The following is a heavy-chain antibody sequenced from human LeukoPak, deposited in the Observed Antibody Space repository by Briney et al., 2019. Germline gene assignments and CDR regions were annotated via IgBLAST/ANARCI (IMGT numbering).Heavy chain of an antibody. V-gene: IGHV1-18*01. CDR2: ISAYNGNT. CDR3: ARESRPRVVVAASLYYYYYGMDV. J-gene: IGHJ6*02. Sequence: GASVKVSCKASGYTFTSYAISWVRQAPGQGLEWMGWISAYNGNTNYAQKLQGRVTMTTDTSTSTAYMELRSLRSDDTAVYYCARESRPRVVVAASLYYYYYGMDVWGQGTTVTVSS. D-gene: IGHD2-15*01. CDR1: GYTFTSYA.